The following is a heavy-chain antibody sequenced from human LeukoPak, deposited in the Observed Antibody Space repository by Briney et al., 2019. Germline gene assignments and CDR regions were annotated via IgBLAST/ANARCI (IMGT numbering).Heavy chain of an antibody. V-gene: IGHV3-21*01. Sequence: GGSLRLSCAASGFTFSNYGMNWVRQAPGKGLEWVSSISSSSYIHYADSVKGRFTISRDNAKNSLYLQMNSLRAEDTAVYYCARDPGLLSFLDWGQGTLVTVSS. CDR2: ISSSSYI. CDR1: GFTFSNYG. J-gene: IGHJ4*02. CDR3: ARDPGLLSFLD. D-gene: IGHD2/OR15-2a*01.